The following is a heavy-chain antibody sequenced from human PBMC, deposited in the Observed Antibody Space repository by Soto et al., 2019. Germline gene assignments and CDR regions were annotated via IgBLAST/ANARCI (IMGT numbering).Heavy chain of an antibody. J-gene: IGHJ4*02. CDR3: ARGGGSTDYVANYYFDY. D-gene: IGHD4-17*01. CDR1: GGSLSSGSFS. Sequence: QLRLQESGSGLVKPSQTLSLTCTVSGGSLSSGSFSWGWIRQPPGKGLEWIGYINYSGNTYYNPSPRRRVTIPGDMATDQFSLKLGPVTAADPDVYYCARGGGSTDYVANYYFDYWGRGTLVTVSS. CDR2: INYSGNT. V-gene: IGHV4-30-2*01.